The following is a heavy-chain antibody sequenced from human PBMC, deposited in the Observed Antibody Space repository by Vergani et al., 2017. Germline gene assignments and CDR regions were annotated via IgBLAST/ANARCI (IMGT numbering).Heavy chain of an antibody. CDR2: INPNSGGT. J-gene: IGHJ4*02. D-gene: IGHD2-2*01. CDR1: GYTFTDYC. V-gene: IGHV1-2*02. CDR3: ARVGTSSNRDYFDY. Sequence: QVQLVQSGAEVKKPGPSVKVSCKASGYTFTDYCMHWVRQAPGQGLEWMGWINPNSGGTNYAQKFQGRVTITRDTSISTAYMELSNLRSDDTAVYYCARVGTSSNRDYFDYWGQGTLVTVSS.